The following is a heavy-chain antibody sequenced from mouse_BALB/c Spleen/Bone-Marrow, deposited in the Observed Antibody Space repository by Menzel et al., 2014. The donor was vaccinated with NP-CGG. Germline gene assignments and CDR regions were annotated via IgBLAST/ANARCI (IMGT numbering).Heavy chain of an antibody. CDR3: AREYYGSSGYFDV. CDR1: GYNFTSYW. CDR2: INPSTGYT. J-gene: IGHJ1*01. Sequence: VQLQQSGAELAKPGASVKMSCKASGYNFTSYWMHWVKQRPGQGLEWIGYINPSTGYTEYNQKFKDKATLTADKSSSTTYMQLSSLTSEDSAVYYCAREYYGSSGYFDVWGAGTTVTGSS. V-gene: IGHV1-7*01. D-gene: IGHD1-1*01.